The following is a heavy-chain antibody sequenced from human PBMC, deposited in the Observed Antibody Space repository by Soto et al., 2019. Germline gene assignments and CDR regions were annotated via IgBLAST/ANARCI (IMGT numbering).Heavy chain of an antibody. D-gene: IGHD3-22*01. V-gene: IGHV3-23*01. Sequence: GGSLRLSCAASGFTFSSYAMSWVRQAPGKGLEWVSAISGSGGSTYYADSVKGRFTISRDNSKNTLYLQMNRLRAEDTAVYYCAKDQQKYYYDSSGYYPYFDYWGQGTLVTVYS. CDR3: AKDQQKYYYDSSGYYPYFDY. CDR2: ISGSGGST. J-gene: IGHJ4*02. CDR1: GFTFSSYA.